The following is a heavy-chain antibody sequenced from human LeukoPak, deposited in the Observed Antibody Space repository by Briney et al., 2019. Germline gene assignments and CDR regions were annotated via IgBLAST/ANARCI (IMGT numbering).Heavy chain of an antibody. CDR3: AREGYVWASSSAFDY. D-gene: IGHD6-6*01. V-gene: IGHV3-20*04. Sequence: AGGSLRLSCAASGFTFDDYGMSWVRQAPGKGLEWVSGINWNGGSTTYADSVKGRFTISRDNGKNSLYLQMNSLRAEDTAVYYCAREGYVWASSSAFDYWGQGTLVTVSS. J-gene: IGHJ4*02. CDR2: INWNGGST. CDR1: GFTFDDYG.